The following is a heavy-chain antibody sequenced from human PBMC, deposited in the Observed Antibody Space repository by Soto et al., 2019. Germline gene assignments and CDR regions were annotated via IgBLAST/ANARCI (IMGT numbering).Heavy chain of an antibody. V-gene: IGHV3-23*01. J-gene: IGHJ5*02. CDR2: ISGSGTIT. D-gene: IGHD2-15*01. Sequence: EVQLLESGGGLVQPGGSLRLSCAASGFPFSSRAISWVRQARGKGLEWVSAISGSGTITYYADSVKGRFTISRDTSKNTLYLQMNSLRADDTAVYYCPESARYCSGADCRAWGQGTLVTVSS. CDR1: GFPFSSRA. CDR3: PESARYCSGADCRA.